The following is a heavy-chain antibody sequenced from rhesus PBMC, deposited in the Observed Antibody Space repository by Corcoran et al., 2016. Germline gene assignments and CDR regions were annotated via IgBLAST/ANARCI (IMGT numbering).Heavy chain of an antibody. CDR2: VDTVDGEK. CDR3: ARARGLYNSLDV. J-gene: IGHJ5-2*02. CDR1: GYTFTEFS. V-gene: IGHV1-156*01. D-gene: IGHD2-39*01. Sequence: EVQLVKSGAEVKKPGASVKVCCKVSGYTFTEFSMHWLRQAPGNGLEGRGAVDTVDGEKIHAEKFQGKDTNTEDTSTDTTYQELSSLRSEDTAVYYCARARGLYNSLDVWGRGVLVTVSS.